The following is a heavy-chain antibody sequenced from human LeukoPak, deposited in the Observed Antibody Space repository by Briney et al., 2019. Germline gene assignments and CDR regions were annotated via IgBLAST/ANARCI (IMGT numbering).Heavy chain of an antibody. CDR3: ARNLFVDTAMVTPDI. Sequence: SETLSLTCNVSGGSISSTNYYWGWIRQAPGKGLEWLGNVYYTGTTYYNPSLKSRLTISVDTSKNQFSLKLSSVTAADTAVYYCARNLFVDTAMVTPDIWGQGTMVTVSS. CDR1: GGSISSTNYY. J-gene: IGHJ3*02. CDR2: VYYTGTT. D-gene: IGHD5-18*01. V-gene: IGHV4-39*07.